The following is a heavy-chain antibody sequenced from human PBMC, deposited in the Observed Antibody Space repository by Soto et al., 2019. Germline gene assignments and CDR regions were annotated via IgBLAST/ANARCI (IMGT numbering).Heavy chain of an antibody. Sequence: PGGSLRLSCAASGFTFSSYAMSWVRQAPGKGLEWVSAISGSGGSTYYADSVKGRFTISRDNSKNTLYLQMNSLRAEDTAVYYCAKDLTVATASSYYYYYGMDVWGQGTTVTVSS. CDR1: GFTFSSYA. D-gene: IGHD4-17*01. V-gene: IGHV3-23*01. CDR2: ISGSGGST. CDR3: AKDLTVATASSYYYYYGMDV. J-gene: IGHJ6*02.